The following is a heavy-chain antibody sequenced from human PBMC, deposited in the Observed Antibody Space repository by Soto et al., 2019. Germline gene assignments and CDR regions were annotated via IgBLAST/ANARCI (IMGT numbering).Heavy chain of an antibody. CDR3: ARDCSSWGNAFDI. CDR2: ISAYNGNT. J-gene: IGHJ3*02. Sequence: ASVKVSCKASGYTFTRYGISWVRQAPGQGLEWMGWISAYNGNTKYAQNLKGRVTMTTGTSTTTAYMELRSLTSDDTAVYYCARDCSSWGNAFDIWGQGTMVTVSS. D-gene: IGHD6-13*01. CDR1: GYTFTRYG. V-gene: IGHV1-18*01.